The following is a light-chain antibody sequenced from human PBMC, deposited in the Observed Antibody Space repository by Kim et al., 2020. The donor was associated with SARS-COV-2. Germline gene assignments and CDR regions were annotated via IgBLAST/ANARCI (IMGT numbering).Light chain of an antibody. CDR2: PAS. CDR3: QRLESYPLT. J-gene: IGKJ4*01. CDR1: QDITNY. V-gene: IGKV1-9*01. Sequence: DIQLTQSPSFLSASVGDRVTITCRASQDITNYLAWYQQKPGKAPNLLIFPASTLQSGVPSRFSGSGSGTEFTLTVSSLQPEDFATYYCQRLESYPLTFAGGTKVDIK.